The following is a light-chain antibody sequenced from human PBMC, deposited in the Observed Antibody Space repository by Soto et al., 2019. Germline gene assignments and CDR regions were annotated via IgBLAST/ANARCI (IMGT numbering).Light chain of an antibody. V-gene: IGKV3-20*01. J-gene: IGKJ2*01. CDR2: GAS. CDR1: QSVSSAY. CDR3: QQSGSSFYT. Sequence: EIVLTQSPGTLSLSPGERATLSCRASQSVSSAYLAWYQQVPGQAPRLLIYGASSRATGIPDRFSGSGSGTDFTHTISGLEPEDFAVYYFQQSGSSFYTFGQGTKLEIK.